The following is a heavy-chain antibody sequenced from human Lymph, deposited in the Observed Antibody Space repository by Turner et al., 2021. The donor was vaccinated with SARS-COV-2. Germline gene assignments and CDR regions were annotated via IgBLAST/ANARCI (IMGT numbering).Heavy chain of an antibody. J-gene: IGHJ4*02. D-gene: IGHD4-17*01. CDR2: IDSGGST. Sequence: EVQLVESGGGLIQPGGSLRLSCAASEFTVSSNYMSWVRQAPGKGLEWVSIIDSGGSTVYADSVKGRFTISRDNSKNTLYLQMNSLRAEDTAVYYCARLLPYGDYFDYWGQGTLVTVSS. CDR3: ARLLPYGDYFDY. CDR1: EFTVSSNY. V-gene: IGHV3-53*01.